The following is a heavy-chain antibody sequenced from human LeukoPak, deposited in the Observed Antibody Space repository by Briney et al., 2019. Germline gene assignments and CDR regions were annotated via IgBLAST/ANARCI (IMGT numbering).Heavy chain of an antibody. D-gene: IGHD6-13*01. CDR1: GFAFSGYY. J-gene: IGHJ4*02. V-gene: IGHV3-21*01. Sequence: GGSLRLSCAASGFAFSGYYMNWVRQAPGKGLQWVSSISTSSIYIYYADSVKGRFTISRDNAKNSLFLQMNSLRVEDTAVYYCATIRMGAAAGYDPYYFDSWGQGTLVTVSS. CDR2: ISTSSIYI. CDR3: ATIRMGAAAGYDPYYFDS.